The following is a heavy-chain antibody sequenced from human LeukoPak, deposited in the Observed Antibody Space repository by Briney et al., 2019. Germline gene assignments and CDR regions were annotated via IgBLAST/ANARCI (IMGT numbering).Heavy chain of an antibody. J-gene: IGHJ4*02. V-gene: IGHV4-4*07. CDR2: IYTSGST. D-gene: IGHD6-6*01. CDR3: ARERDSSSSGRGNFDY. Sequence: SGPTLVKPSETLSLTCTVSGGSISSYYWSWIRQPAGKGPEWIGRIYTSGSTNYNPSLKSRVTMSVDTSKNQFSLKLSSVTAADTAVYYCARERDSSSSGRGNFDYWGQGTLVTVSS. CDR1: GGSISSYY.